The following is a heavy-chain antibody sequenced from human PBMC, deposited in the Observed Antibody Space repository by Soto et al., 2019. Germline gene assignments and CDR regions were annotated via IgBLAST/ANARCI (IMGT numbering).Heavy chain of an antibody. Sequence: EVQLVESGGGLVQPGGSLRLSCAASGFTFSSHDMHWVRQVTGKGVEWVSGITSAGDANYQASVKGRFTISRENAKNSLYLQMNSLRDEDAAVYSWARGGIRGVSWSWFDTWGQGTLVTVSS. V-gene: IGHV3-13*01. CDR3: ARGGIRGVSWSWFDT. D-gene: IGHD3-10*01. CDR2: ITSAGDA. CDR1: GFTFSSHD. J-gene: IGHJ5*02.